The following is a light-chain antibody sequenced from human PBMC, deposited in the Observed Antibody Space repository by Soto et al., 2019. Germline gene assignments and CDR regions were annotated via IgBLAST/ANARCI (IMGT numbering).Light chain of an antibody. CDR1: TSDVGSYNY. Sequence: QSALTQHASVSGSPGQTITISCTGTTSDVGSYNYVYWYQQHPGKAPKLMIYDVSNRPSGASNRFSCSRSGNTASLTISGPQAEDEAESYYSSYTCSSAYVVFGGGTKLTVL. CDR3: SSYTCSSAYVV. CDR2: DVS. V-gene: IGLV2-14*01. J-gene: IGLJ2*01.